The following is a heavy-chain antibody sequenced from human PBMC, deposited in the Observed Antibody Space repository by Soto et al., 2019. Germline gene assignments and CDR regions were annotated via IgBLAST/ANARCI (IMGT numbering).Heavy chain of an antibody. CDR3: AKDLLPYYYESSGFDY. CDR1: GFTFSSYA. V-gene: IGHV3-23*01. D-gene: IGHD3-22*01. J-gene: IGHJ4*02. CDR2: ISGSGGST. Sequence: EVQLLESGGGLVQPGGSLRLSCAASGFTFSSYAMSWVRQAPGKGLEWVSAISGSGGSTYYADSVKGRFTISRDNSKNXLYLQMNSLRAEDTAVYYCAKDLLPYYYESSGFDYWGQGTLVTVSS.